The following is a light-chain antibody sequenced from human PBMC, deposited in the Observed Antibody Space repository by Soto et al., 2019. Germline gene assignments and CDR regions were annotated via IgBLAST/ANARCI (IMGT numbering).Light chain of an antibody. Sequence: QSVLTQPPSASGTPGQRVTISCSGSSSNIGSNIVNWYQQLPGTAPKLLIYRNSQRPSGVPDRFSGSKSGTSASLAISGLRSEDEADYYCAAWDDNLSGLYVFGAGTKVTVL. CDR2: RNS. CDR1: SSNIGSNI. V-gene: IGLV1-47*01. J-gene: IGLJ1*01. CDR3: AAWDDNLSGLYV.